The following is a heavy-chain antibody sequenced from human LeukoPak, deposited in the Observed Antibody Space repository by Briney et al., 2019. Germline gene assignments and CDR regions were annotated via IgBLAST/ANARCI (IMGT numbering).Heavy chain of an antibody. CDR2: IYHTGST. J-gene: IGHJ6*03. CDR1: GYSISSGFY. CDR3: ARNNLHYYYMDV. Sequence: SETLSLTCTVSGYSISSGFYWGWIRRPPGKGLEWIGSIYHTGSTYSNPSLKSRVTISVDTSKNQFSLKLSSVTAADTAVYYCARNNLHYYYMDVWGKGTTVTVSS. V-gene: IGHV4-38-2*02.